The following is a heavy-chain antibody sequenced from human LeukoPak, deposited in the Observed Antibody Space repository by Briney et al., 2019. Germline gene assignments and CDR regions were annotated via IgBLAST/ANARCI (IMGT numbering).Heavy chain of an antibody. CDR3: AKDSHFDY. Sequence: QAGGSLRLSCAASGFTFSNYAMSWVRQAPGKGLEWVSTLSGTGGSTYYADSVKGRFTISRDNSKNTLYLQMNSLRAEDTAVYYCAKDSHFDYWGQGALVTVSS. CDR1: GFTFSNYA. CDR2: LSGTGGST. J-gene: IGHJ4*02. V-gene: IGHV3-23*01.